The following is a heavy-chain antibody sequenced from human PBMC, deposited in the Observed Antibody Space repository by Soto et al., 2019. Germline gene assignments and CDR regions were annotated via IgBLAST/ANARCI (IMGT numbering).Heavy chain of an antibody. CDR3: AGRVGDCSGERFLDV. Sequence: PGESLKISCKGSGFTFSNHWIAWVRQMPGRGLEWMGIIYGGDSDTRYSPSFQGQVTISADKSINTVYLQWRSLKASDSAMYFCAGRVGDCSGERFLDVWGGGNAVTV. V-gene: IGHV5-51*01. J-gene: IGHJ6*02. D-gene: IGHD2-15*01. CDR2: IYGGDSDT. CDR1: GFTFSNHW.